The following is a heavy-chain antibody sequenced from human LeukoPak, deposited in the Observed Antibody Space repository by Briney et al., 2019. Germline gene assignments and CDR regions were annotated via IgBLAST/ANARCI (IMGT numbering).Heavy chain of an antibody. CDR1: GYTFTGYY. CDR3: ARDTAITIFGAFDY. CDR2: INPNSGGT. Sequence: ASVKVSCKASGYTFTGYYMHWVRQAPGQGLEWMGWINPNSGGTNYAQKFQGRVTMTRDTSISTAYMELRSLRSDDTAVYYCARDTAITIFGAFDYWGQGTLVTVSS. J-gene: IGHJ4*02. V-gene: IGHV1-2*02. D-gene: IGHD3-3*01.